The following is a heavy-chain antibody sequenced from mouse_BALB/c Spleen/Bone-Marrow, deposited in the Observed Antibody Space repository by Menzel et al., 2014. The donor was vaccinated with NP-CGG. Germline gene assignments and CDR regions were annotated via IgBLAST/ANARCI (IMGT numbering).Heavy chain of an antibody. D-gene: IGHD4-1*01. CDR2: TDPANGNT. Sequence: EVQLQQSGAELVKPGASVKLSCTASGFNIKDTYMHWVKQRPEQGLEWIGRTDPANGNTKYDPKFQGKATITADTSSNTAYLQLSSLTSEDTAVYYCARWGKLGRGYFDVWGAGTTVTVSS. CDR3: ARWGKLGRGYFDV. J-gene: IGHJ1*01. CDR1: GFNIKDTY. V-gene: IGHV14-3*02.